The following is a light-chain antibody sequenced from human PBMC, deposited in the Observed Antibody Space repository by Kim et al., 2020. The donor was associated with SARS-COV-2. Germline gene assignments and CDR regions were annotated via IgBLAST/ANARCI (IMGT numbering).Light chain of an antibody. CDR3: QHYINYPWT. V-gene: IGKV1-5*03. CDR2: KAS. J-gene: IGKJ1*01. Sequence: DIQMTQSPSTLSASVGDRVTITCRASQSTRTSLAWHQQKPGKAPQVLIYKASAVENGVPSRFSGSGSGTEFTLTISSLQPDDFATYYCQHYINYPWTFGQGTKVDIK. CDR1: QSTRTS.